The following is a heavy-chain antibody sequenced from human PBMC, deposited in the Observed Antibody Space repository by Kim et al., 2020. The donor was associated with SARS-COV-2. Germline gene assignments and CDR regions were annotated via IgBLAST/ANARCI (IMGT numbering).Heavy chain of an antibody. Sequence: NTTYAQRLQGRHTMTTDTTTSTAYMELRGLRSDDTAVYYCARGSPGMDVWGQGTTVTVSS. J-gene: IGHJ6*02. CDR3: ARGSPGMDV. D-gene: IGHD1-26*01. V-gene: IGHV1-18*01. CDR2: NT.